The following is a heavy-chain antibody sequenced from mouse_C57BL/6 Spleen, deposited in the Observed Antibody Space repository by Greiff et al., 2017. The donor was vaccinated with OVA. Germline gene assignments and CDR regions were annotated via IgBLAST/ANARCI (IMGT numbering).Heavy chain of an antibody. CDR3: ARDYGSPAWFAY. J-gene: IGHJ3*01. CDR1: GYTFTSYW. D-gene: IGHD1-1*01. CDR2: IYPGSGST. V-gene: IGHV1-55*01. Sequence: QVQLKQPGAELVKPGASVKMSCKASGYTFTSYWITWVKQRPGQGLEWIGDIYPGSGSTNYNEKIKSKATLTVDTSSSTAYMQLSGLASEDSAVYYCARDYGSPAWFAYWGQGTLVTVSA.